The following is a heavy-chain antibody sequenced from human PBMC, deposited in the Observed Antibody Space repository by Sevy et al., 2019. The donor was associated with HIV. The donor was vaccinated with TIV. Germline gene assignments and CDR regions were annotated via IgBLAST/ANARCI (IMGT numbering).Heavy chain of an antibody. CDR2: IKQDGTDK. J-gene: IGHJ4*02. Sequence: GGSLRLSCAASGFTFATYWMTWVRQAPGKGLEWVAYIKQDGTDKYYVDSVRGRFTISRDNAKNSLYLQMNSLRAEDTAVYYCARDPIEYYYGSGSYFDYWGQGTLVTVSS. V-gene: IGHV3-7*01. CDR3: ARDPIEYYYGSGSYFDY. CDR1: GFTFATYW. D-gene: IGHD3-10*01.